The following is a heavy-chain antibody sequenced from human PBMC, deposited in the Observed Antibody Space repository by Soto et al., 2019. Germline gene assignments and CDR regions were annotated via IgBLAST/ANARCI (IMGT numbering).Heavy chain of an antibody. CDR3: ARDSDGGNLPNDY. D-gene: IGHD2-15*01. Sequence: QVQLVESGGGVVQPGRSLRLSCAASGFTFSSYARHWVRQAPGKGLEWVAVISYDGSNKYYADSVKGRFTISRDNSKNTLYLQMNSLRAEDTAVYYCARDSDGGNLPNDYWGQGTLVTVSS. CDR1: GFTFSSYA. J-gene: IGHJ4*02. CDR2: ISYDGSNK. V-gene: IGHV3-30-3*01.